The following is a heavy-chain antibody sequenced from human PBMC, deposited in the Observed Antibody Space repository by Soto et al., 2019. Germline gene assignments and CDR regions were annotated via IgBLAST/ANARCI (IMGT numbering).Heavy chain of an antibody. V-gene: IGHV4-34*02. CDR1: GGSFSGYY. Sequence: QVQLQQWGAGLLKPSETLSLTCAVYGGSFSGYYWSWIRQPPGKGLEWIGEINHSGSTNYNPSLKSRVTISVDTSKNQFSLKLSSLTAAVTAVYYCARGGAITMVRGHIDYWGQVTLVTVSS. J-gene: IGHJ4*02. D-gene: IGHD3-10*01. CDR3: ARGGAITMVRGHIDY. CDR2: INHSGST.